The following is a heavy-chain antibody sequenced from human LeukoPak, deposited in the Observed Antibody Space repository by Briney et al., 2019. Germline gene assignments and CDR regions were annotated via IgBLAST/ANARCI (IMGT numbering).Heavy chain of an antibody. CDR2: FDPEDGET. V-gene: IGHV1-24*01. J-gene: IGHJ4*02. Sequence: GASVKVSCKVSGYTLTELSMHWVRQAPGKGLEWMGGFDPEDGETIYAQKFQGRVTMTEDTSTDTAYVELSSLRSEDTAVYYCATDHYYDSSGYYRPFDYWGQGTLVTVSS. CDR1: GYTLTELS. D-gene: IGHD3-22*01. CDR3: ATDHYYDSSGYYRPFDY.